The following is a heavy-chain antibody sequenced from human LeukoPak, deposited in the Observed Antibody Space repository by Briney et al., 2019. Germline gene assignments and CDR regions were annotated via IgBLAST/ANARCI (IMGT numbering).Heavy chain of an antibody. V-gene: IGHV5-51*01. CDR2: IYPGDSAT. J-gene: IGHJ4*02. CDR3: ARRRDSGSYIDF. Sequence: GESLKISCKGSGYNFTTYWIGWVRQMPGKGLEWMGIIYPGDSATRYSPSFQGQVTISADKSIGTAYLRWSSLKASDTAMYYCARRRDSGSYIDFWGRGTLVTVSS. D-gene: IGHD1-26*01. CDR1: GYNFTTYW.